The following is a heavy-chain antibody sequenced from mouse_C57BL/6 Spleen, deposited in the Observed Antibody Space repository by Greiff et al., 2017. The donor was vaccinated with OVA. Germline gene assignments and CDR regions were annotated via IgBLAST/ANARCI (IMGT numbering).Heavy chain of an antibody. CDR3: AREAYYSNYGFAY. Sequence: QVQLQQPGAELVKPGASVKLSCKASGYTFTSYWMHWVKQRPGQGLEWIGMIHPNSGSTNYNEKFKSKATLTVDKSSSTAYMQLSSLTSEDSAVYYCAREAYYSNYGFAYWGQGTLVTVSA. V-gene: IGHV1-64*01. J-gene: IGHJ3*01. CDR1: GYTFTSYW. D-gene: IGHD2-5*01. CDR2: IHPNSGST.